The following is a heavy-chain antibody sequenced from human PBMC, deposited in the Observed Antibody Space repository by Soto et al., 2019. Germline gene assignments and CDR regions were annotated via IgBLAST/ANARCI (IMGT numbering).Heavy chain of an antibody. CDR1: GGSISSGGYY. V-gene: IGHV4-31*03. Sequence: SETLSLTCTVSGGSISSGGYYWSWIRQHPGKGLEWIGYIYYSGSTYYNPSLKSRVTISVDTSKNQFSLKLSSVTAADTAVYYCARDSPYYYYGMDVWGQGTTVTVSS. CDR2: IYYSGST. J-gene: IGHJ6*02. CDR3: ARDSPYYYYGMDV.